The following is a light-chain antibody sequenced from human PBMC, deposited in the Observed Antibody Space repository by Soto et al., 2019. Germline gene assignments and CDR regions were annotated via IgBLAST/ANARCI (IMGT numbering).Light chain of an antibody. CDR2: WPS. CDR1: QSVFSRFRNKNY. J-gene: IGKJ1*01. CDR3: QQYYSTPTWT. V-gene: IGKV4-1*01. Sequence: DIVMTQSPDSLTLSLGERATINCKSSQSVFSRFRNKNYLGWFQQKPGQTPRLLIYWPSTRESGVSDRFSGSGSGKDFTLPIDSLQAEDVAVYSCQQYYSTPTWTFGQGTKVEV.